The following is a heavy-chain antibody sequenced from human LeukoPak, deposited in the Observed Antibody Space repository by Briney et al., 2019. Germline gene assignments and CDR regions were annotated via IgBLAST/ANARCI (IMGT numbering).Heavy chain of an antibody. D-gene: IGHD4-17*01. CDR3: ARVATVTTVLPYYYYGMDV. J-gene: IGHJ6*02. Sequence: PSETLSLTCAVYGGSFRGYYWSWIRQPPGKGLEWIGEINHSGSTNYNPSLKSRVTISVDTSKNQFSLKLSSVTAADTAVYYCARVATVTTVLPYYYYGMDVWGQGTTVTVSS. V-gene: IGHV4-34*01. CDR2: INHSGST. CDR1: GGSFRGYY.